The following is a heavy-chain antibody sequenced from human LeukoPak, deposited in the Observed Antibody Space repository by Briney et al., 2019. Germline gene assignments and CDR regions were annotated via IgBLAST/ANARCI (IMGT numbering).Heavy chain of an antibody. J-gene: IGHJ4*02. Sequence: GGSLRLSCAASGFTFSSYSMNWVRQAPGEGLEWVSSISSSSSYIYYADSVKGRFTISRDNAKNSLYLQMNSLRAEDTAVYYCARDEYDYYDSSGYDYWGQGTLVTVSS. D-gene: IGHD3-22*01. CDR1: GFTFSSYS. CDR3: ARDEYDYYDSSGYDY. CDR2: ISSSSSYI. V-gene: IGHV3-21*01.